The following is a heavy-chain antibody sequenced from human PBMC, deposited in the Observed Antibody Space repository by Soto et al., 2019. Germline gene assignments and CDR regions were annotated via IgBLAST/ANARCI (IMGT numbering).Heavy chain of an antibody. J-gene: IGHJ4*01. V-gene: IGHV1-69*01. Sequence: QVQVVQSGGEVKKPGSSVRVSCKASGDTSSSYAITWMRQAPGQGLEWMGGIIPILDTTDYAQKFQGRVTFTADESTSTVYMELSSLTSEDTAVYYCASGGTTVNRRFDFWGQGTLVTVSS. CDR1: GDTSSSYA. CDR3: ASGGTTVNRRFDF. D-gene: IGHD4-4*01. CDR2: IIPILDTT.